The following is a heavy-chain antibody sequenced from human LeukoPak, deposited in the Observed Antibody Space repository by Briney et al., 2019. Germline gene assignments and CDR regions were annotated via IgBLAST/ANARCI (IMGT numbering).Heavy chain of an antibody. Sequence: SETLSLTCAVYGGSFSGYYWSWIRQPPGKGLEWIGEINHSGSTNYNPSLKSRVTISVDTSKNQFSLKLSPVTAADTAVYYCARGGVPAADYYFDYWGQGTLVTVSS. J-gene: IGHJ4*02. CDR3: ARGGVPAADYYFDY. CDR1: GGSFSGYY. CDR2: INHSGST. V-gene: IGHV4-34*01. D-gene: IGHD2-2*01.